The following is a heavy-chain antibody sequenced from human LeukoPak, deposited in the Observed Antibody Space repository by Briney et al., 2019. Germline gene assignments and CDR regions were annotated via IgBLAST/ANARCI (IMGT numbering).Heavy chain of an antibody. D-gene: IGHD3-22*01. CDR2: VSYDGSDK. CDR3: ARLEYYYDSIGRAHNWFDP. V-gene: IGHV3-30*07. CDR1: GFPFSISA. J-gene: IGHJ5*02. Sequence: PGRSLRLSCAASGFPFSISAMHWVRQAPGKGLQWVAVVSYDGSDKYYADSVKGRFTISRDNSKNTLYLQMNSLRPEDTAVYYCARLEYYYDSIGRAHNWFDPWGQGTLVTVSS.